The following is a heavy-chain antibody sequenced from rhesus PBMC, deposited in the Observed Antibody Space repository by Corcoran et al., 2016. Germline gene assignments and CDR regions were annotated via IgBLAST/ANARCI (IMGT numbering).Heavy chain of an antibody. J-gene: IGHJ4*01. CDR3: ARGRGYSYSSYYFDY. V-gene: IGHV4-173*01. CDR2: LSGSGGSP. D-gene: IGHD5-12*01. CDR1: GGSISSNY. Sequence: QVQLQESGPGLVKPSETLSLTCAVSGGSISSNYWSWIRQPPGKGLVGIGRLSGSGGSPAYNPPLKRRVTISKDTSNNQFSLKLSSVTAAATAVYYCARGRGYSYSSYYFDYWGQGVLVTVSS.